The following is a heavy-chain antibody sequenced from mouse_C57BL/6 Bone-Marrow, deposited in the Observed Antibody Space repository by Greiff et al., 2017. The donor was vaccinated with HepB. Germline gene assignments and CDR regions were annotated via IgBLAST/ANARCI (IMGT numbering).Heavy chain of an antibody. CDR3: ARYTMITTRSYFDY. CDR1: GYSFTGYY. V-gene: IGHV1-43*01. CDR2: INPSTGGT. Sequence: VQLQQSGPELVKPGASVKISCKASGYSFTGYYMHWVKQSSEKSLEWIGEINPSTGGTSYNQKFKGKATLTVDKSSSTAYMQLKSLTSEDSAVYYCARYTMITTRSYFDYWGQGTTLTVSS. J-gene: IGHJ2*01. D-gene: IGHD2-4*01.